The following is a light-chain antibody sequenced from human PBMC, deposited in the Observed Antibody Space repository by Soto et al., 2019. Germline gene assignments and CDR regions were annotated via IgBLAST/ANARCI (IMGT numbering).Light chain of an antibody. V-gene: IGLV2-14*02. CDR2: EGS. Sequence: QSALTQPASVSGSPGQSITISCTGTSNDLGSYNLVSWYQQHPGKAPKLMIYEGSKRPSGVSNRFSGSKSGNTASLTISGLQAEDEAAYYCSSYTSSSTLVVFGTGTKLTVL. J-gene: IGLJ1*01. CDR1: SNDLGSYNL. CDR3: SSYTSSSTLVV.